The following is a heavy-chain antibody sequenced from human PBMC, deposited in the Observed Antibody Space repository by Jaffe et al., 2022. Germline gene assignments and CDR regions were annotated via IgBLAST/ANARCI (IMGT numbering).Heavy chain of an antibody. V-gene: IGHV3-48*03. J-gene: IGHJ4*02. Sequence: EVQLVESGGGLVQPGGSLRLSCAASGFTFSSYDMNWVRQAPGKGLEWVSYIGSSGTTIFYADSVKGRFTISRDNAKNSLYLQMNSLRAEDTALYYCTRDRHDYWGQGTLVTVSS. CDR2: IGSSGTTI. CDR3: TRDRHDY. CDR1: GFTFSSYD. D-gene: IGHD6-6*01.